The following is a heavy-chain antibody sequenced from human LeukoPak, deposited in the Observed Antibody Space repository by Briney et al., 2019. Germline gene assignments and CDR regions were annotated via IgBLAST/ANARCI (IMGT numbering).Heavy chain of an antibody. Sequence: GGSLRLSCAASGFTYSTYWMSWVRQAPGKGLEWVANIKQDGSEKYYVDSVKGRFTISRDNAKNALYLQMNSLRAEDTAMYYCARDSAGNDYWGQGTLVTVSS. CDR2: IKQDGSEK. J-gene: IGHJ4*02. D-gene: IGHD6-13*01. CDR1: GFTYSTYW. V-gene: IGHV3-7*01. CDR3: ARDSAGNDY.